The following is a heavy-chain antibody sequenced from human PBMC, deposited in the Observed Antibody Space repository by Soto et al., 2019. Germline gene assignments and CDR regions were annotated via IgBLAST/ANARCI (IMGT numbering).Heavy chain of an antibody. CDR3: AKGAYNWNYAGVDV. CDR2: ISYDGSNK. D-gene: IGHD1-7*01. J-gene: IGHJ6*02. Sequence: QVQLVESGGGVVQPGRSLRLSCAASGFTFSNYGMHWVRQAPGKGLEWVAVISYDGSNKYYADSVKGRFTISRDNSKNMLFLQMNSLRAEDTAVYYCAKGAYNWNYAGVDVWGQGTTVTVSS. V-gene: IGHV3-30*18. CDR1: GFTFSNYG.